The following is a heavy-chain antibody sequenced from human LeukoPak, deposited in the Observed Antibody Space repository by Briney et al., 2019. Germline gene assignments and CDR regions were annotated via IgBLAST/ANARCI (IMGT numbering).Heavy chain of an antibody. CDR3: TTSLSGYDFLFDY. D-gene: IGHD5-12*01. Sequence: GGSLRLSCAASGFTFSNAWMSWARGAPGRGREGVGRIKSKTDGGTTDYAAPVKDRFTFSRDDSKNTLYLQMNNLQTEDTAVYYCTTSLSGYDFLFDYWGQGTLVTVSS. V-gene: IGHV3-15*01. CDR1: GFTFSNAW. J-gene: IGHJ4*02. CDR2: IKSKTDGGTT.